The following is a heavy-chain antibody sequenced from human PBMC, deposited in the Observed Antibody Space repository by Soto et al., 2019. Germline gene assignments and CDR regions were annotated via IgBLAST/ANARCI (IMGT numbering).Heavy chain of an antibody. V-gene: IGHV4-30-2*01. D-gene: IGHD2-21*02. CDR1: GGSISSGCYY. Sequence: SETLSLTCTVSGGSISSGCYYWIWIRPHQGKGLKWIGYIYHSGSTYYNPSLKSRVTISVDRSKNQFSLKLSSVTAADTAVYYCARVEHIVVVTAIPAWFDPWGQGTLVTVSS. J-gene: IGHJ5*02. CDR2: IYHSGST. CDR3: ARVEHIVVVTAIPAWFDP.